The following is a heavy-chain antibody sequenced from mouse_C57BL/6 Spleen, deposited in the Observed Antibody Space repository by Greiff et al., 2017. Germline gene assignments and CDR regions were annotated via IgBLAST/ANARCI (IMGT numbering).Heavy chain of an antibody. CDR3: ARGTGTDAMDY. D-gene: IGHD4-1*01. J-gene: IGHJ4*01. V-gene: IGHV1-82*01. CDR1: GYAFSSSW. CDR2: IYPGDGDT. Sequence: VQLQESGPELVKPGASVKISCKASGYAFSSSWMNWVKQRPGKGLEWIGRIYPGDGDTNYNGKFKGKATLTADKSSSTASMQLSSLTSEDSAVYFCARGTGTDAMDYWGQGTSVTVSS.